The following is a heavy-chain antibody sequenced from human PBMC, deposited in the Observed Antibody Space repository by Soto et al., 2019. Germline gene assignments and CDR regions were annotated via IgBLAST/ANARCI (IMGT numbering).Heavy chain of an antibody. D-gene: IGHD4-17*01. CDR3: ARGDYGGNSYYFDY. Sequence: NPSETLSLTCAVSGGSISSGGYSWSWIRQPPGKGLEWIGYIYHSGSTYYNPSLKSRVTISVDRSKNQFSLKLSSVTAADTAVYYCARGDYGGNSYYFDYWGQGTLVTVSS. CDR1: GGSISSGGYS. CDR2: IYHSGST. J-gene: IGHJ4*02. V-gene: IGHV4-30-2*01.